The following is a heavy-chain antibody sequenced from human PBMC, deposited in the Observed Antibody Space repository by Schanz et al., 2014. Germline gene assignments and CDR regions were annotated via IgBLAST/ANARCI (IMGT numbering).Heavy chain of an antibody. CDR1: GFTFSSYA. D-gene: IGHD2-2*03. J-gene: IGHJ6*02. CDR3: AKSGYCRSTSCYQYNYYGLDV. Sequence: QVQLVESGGGVVQPGRSLRLSCAASGFTFSSYAMHWVRQAPGKGLEWVAIISYDGSNKYYADSVKGRFTISRDNSKNTLYLQMDSLRAEDTAVYYCAKSGYCRSTSCYQYNYYGLDVWGQGTTVTVSS. V-gene: IGHV3-30*04. CDR2: ISYDGSNK.